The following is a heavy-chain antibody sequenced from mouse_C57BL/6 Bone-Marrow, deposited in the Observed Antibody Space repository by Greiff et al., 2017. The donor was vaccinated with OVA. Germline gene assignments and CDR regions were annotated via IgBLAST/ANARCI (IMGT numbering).Heavy chain of an antibody. J-gene: IGHJ4*01. CDR1: GFTFSSYG. CDR3: ARRIYYGYAMDY. Sequence: EVKLQESGGDLVKPGGSLKLSCAASGFTFSSYGMSWVRQTPDKRLEWVATISSGGSYTYYPDSVKGRFTISIDNAKNPLYQQRSSLKSEDTAMYYGARRIYYGYAMDYWGQGTSVTVSS. V-gene: IGHV5-6*02. CDR2: ISSGGSYT. D-gene: IGHD2-1*01.